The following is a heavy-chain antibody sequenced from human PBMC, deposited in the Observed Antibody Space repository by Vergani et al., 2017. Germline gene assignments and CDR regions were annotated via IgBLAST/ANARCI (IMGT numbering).Heavy chain of an antibody. CDR3: ARDVNRYGSLYFDY. D-gene: IGHD5-18*01. CDR1: GGSFSDFY. CDR2: INHRGST. J-gene: IGHJ4*02. Sequence: QVQLQQWGAGLLKPSETLSLTCAVFGGSFSDFYWTWIRQPPGKGLEWIGEINHRGSTNYAPSLRSRVTMSVDPSKNQFSLRLSSVTAADTAVYYCARDVNRYGSLYFDYWGQGALVTVSS. V-gene: IGHV4-34*01.